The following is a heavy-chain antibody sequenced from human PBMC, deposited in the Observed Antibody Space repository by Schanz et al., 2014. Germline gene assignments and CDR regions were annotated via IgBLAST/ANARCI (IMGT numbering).Heavy chain of an antibody. V-gene: IGHV3-23*04. CDR1: GFSFSIFA. J-gene: IGHJ4*02. Sequence: EVQLVESGGGLVQPGRSLRLSCVASGFSFSIFAMTWVRQAPGQGLEWVSTISGSGGDTYPADSVKGRFTISRDNARSSLYLQMSSLRDGDTAVYYCAKVAPAATYLDSWGLGTLVTVSS. CDR2: ISGSGGDT. CDR3: AKVAPAATYLDS. D-gene: IGHD2-2*01.